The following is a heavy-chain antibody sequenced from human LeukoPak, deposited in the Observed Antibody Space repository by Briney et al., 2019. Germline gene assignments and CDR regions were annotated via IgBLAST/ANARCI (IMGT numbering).Heavy chain of an antibody. CDR3: ARIGGTYYEYYFDY. CDR1: GGSISSYY. D-gene: IGHD1-26*01. V-gene: IGHV4-4*07. J-gene: IGHJ4*02. Sequence: PSETLSLTCTVSGGSISSYYWTWIRQTAGKGLEWIGRIYTSGSTNYNPSLRNRVTMLVDTSKNQFSLKLSSVTAADTAVYYCARIGGTYYEYYFDYWGQGTLVTVSS. CDR2: IYTSGST.